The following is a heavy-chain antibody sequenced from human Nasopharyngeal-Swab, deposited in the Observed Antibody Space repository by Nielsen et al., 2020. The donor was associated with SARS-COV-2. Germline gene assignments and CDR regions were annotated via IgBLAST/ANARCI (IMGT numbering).Heavy chain of an antibody. CDR3: ARPQCRGGGDCHYYFDY. CDR2: ISYDGSNK. Sequence: GESLKISCAASGFTFSSYAMHWVRQAPGKGLEWVAVISYDGSNKYYADSVKGRFTISRDNAKNSLYLQMNSLRAEDTAVYYCARPQCRGGGDCHYYFDYWGQGTLVTVSS. J-gene: IGHJ4*02. D-gene: IGHD2-21*02. V-gene: IGHV3-30*04. CDR1: GFTFSSYA.